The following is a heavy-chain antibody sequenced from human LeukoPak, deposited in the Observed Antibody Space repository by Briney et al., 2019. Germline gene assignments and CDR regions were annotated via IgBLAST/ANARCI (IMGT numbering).Heavy chain of an antibody. V-gene: IGHV4-39*01. Sequence: SQTLSLTCTVSGGSISSGSYYWGWIRQPPGKGLEWIGSIYYSGSTYYNASLKSRVTISVDTSKNQFSLKLSSVTAADTAVYYCARHGHDTGNFYAHFDYWGQGALVTVSS. J-gene: IGHJ4*02. CDR2: IYYSGST. CDR3: ARHGHDTGNFYAHFDY. CDR1: GGSISSGSYY. D-gene: IGHD1-26*01.